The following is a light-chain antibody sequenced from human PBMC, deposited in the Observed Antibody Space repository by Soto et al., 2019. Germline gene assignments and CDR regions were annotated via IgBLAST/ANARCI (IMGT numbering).Light chain of an antibody. CDR3: HQYKSYTPYT. V-gene: IGKV1-5*01. CDR1: HSIGTW. CDR2: DAS. J-gene: IGKJ2*01. Sequence: DIQMTQSPSALSASLGDRVTITCRASHSIGTWLAWYQQRPGKAPKLLIYDASSLGSGVPSRFSGGGSGTEFTLTISSLQPDDFGTYYCHQYKSYTPYTIGQGTKVDTK.